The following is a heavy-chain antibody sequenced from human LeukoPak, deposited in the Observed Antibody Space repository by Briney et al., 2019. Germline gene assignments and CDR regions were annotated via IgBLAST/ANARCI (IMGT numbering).Heavy chain of an antibody. CDR3: ARDLHKQGADY. V-gene: IGHV3-74*01. J-gene: IGHJ4*02. CDR2: INTDGTNT. Sequence: GGSLRLSCAASGFTFTSHWMHWVRHAPGKGLVWVSHINTDGTNTKYADSVRGRFTISRDNAKNTLYLQMNSLRVEDTAVYYCARDLHKQGADYWGQGTLVTVSS. CDR1: GFTFTSHW. D-gene: IGHD3-16*01.